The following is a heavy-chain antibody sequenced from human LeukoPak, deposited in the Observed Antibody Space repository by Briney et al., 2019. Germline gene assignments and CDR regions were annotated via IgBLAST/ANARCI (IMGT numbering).Heavy chain of an antibody. Sequence: PSETLSLTCTVSGGSISSYYWSWIRQPPGKGLEWIGYIYYSGSTNYNPSLKSRVTMSVDTSKNQFSLKLSSVTAADTAVYYCARGYGSRSYGIDYWGQGTLVTVSS. D-gene: IGHD3-10*01. J-gene: IGHJ4*02. CDR1: GGSISSYY. V-gene: IGHV4-59*01. CDR3: ARGYGSRSYGIDY. CDR2: IYYSGST.